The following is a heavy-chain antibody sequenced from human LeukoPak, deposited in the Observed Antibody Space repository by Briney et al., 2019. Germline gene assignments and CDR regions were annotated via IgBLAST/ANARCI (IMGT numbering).Heavy chain of an antibody. CDR1: GFTFSSYA. D-gene: IGHD3-3*01. Sequence: GRSLRLSCAASGFTFSSYATHWVRQAPGKGLEGVAVISYDGSNKYYADSVKGRFTISRDNSKNTLYLQMNSLRAEDTAVYYCARGRADFWSGYGMDVWGQGTTVTVSS. CDR2: ISYDGSNK. J-gene: IGHJ6*02. V-gene: IGHV3-30-3*01. CDR3: ARGRADFWSGYGMDV.